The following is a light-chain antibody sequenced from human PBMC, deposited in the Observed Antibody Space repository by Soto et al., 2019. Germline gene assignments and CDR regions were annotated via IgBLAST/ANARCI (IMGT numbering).Light chain of an antibody. Sequence: EIVMTQSPATLSVSPGERATLSCMASQSIGSKLAWYQQKPGQAPRLLIFGASIRATGIPDRFSGSGSGTDFTLTISGLEPEDFAVYYCQQYRSSPSTFGQGTKVDIK. V-gene: IGKV3-20*01. J-gene: IGKJ1*01. CDR3: QQYRSSPST. CDR2: GAS. CDR1: QSIGSK.